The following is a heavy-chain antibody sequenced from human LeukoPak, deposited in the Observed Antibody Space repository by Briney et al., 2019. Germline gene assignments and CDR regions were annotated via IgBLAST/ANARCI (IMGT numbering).Heavy chain of an antibody. Sequence: GGSLRLSCAASGFTFSSYTMNWVRLAPGKGLEWVSSISSSSSYIYYADSVKGRFTISRENAKNSLYLQMNSLRAEDTAVYYCARDFSGWYYYFDYWGQGTLVTVSS. J-gene: IGHJ4*02. V-gene: IGHV3-21*01. D-gene: IGHD6-19*01. CDR3: ARDFSGWYYYFDY. CDR2: ISSSSSYI. CDR1: GFTFSSYT.